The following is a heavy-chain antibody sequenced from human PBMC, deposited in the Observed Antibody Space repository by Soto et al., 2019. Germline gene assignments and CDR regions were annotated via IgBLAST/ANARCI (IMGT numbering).Heavy chain of an antibody. V-gene: IGHV1-2*04. D-gene: IGHD6-19*01. CDR2: INPNSGGT. Sequence: ASVKVSCKASGYTFTGYYMHWVRQAPGQGLEWMGWINPNSGGTNYAQKFQGWVTMTRDTSISTAYMELSRLRSDDTAVYYCARGIYSSGWSNQGEHYYGMDVWGQGTTVTSP. J-gene: IGHJ6*02. CDR3: ARGIYSSGWSNQGEHYYGMDV. CDR1: GYTFTGYY.